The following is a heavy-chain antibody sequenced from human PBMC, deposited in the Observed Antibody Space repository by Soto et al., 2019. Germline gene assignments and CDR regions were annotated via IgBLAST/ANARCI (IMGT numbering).Heavy chain of an antibody. D-gene: IGHD5-12*01. CDR1: GFNFNTFA. Sequence: EEQVSESGGGLVQSGGSLRLSCAASGFNFNTFAMSWIRQAPGKGLEWVSHISSSGDSRDYADSVRGRFTISRDNSKNVLFLQMNSLRADDTATYYCAKDPPSPWTANWLDPWGKGTLVTVSS. V-gene: IGHV3-23*01. J-gene: IGHJ5*02. CDR3: AKDPPSPWTANWLDP. CDR2: ISSSGDSR.